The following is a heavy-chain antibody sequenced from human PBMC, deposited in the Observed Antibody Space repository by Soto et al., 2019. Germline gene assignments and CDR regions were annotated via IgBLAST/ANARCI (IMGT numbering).Heavy chain of an antibody. J-gene: IGHJ3*02. V-gene: IGHV1-18*01. CDR1: GYTFTSYG. CDR3: ARGATVVTWAVAFDI. D-gene: IGHD4-17*01. CDR2: ISAYNGNT. Sequence: GASVKVSCKASGYTFTSYGISWVRQAPGQGLEWMGWISAYNGNTNYAQKLQGRVTMTTDTSTSTAYMELRSLRSDDTAVYYCARGATVVTWAVAFDIWGQGTMVTVSS.